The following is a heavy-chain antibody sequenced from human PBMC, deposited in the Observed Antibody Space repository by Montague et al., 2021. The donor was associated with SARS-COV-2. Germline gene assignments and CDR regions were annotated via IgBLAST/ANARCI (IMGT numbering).Heavy chain of an antibody. V-gene: IGHV3-23*01. CDR2: LSGSGGSP. J-gene: IGHJ4*02. CDR3: AKASWIQLWFRTPYFDY. Sequence: SLRLSGAASGFTFSRYAMSWVRQAPGKGLEWVSALSGSGGSPYYSDSFXGRFTISRDNSKNTLYLQLNSLRAEDTAVYYCAKASWIQLWFRTPYFDYWGQGTLVTVSS. D-gene: IGHD5-18*01. CDR1: GFTFSRYA.